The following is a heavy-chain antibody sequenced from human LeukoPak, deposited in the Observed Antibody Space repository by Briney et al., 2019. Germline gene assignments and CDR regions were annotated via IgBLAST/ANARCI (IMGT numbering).Heavy chain of an antibody. D-gene: IGHD2-15*01. CDR3: ARGDCSGGSCYTS. CDR2: INAGNGNT. J-gene: IGHJ5*02. Sequence: ASVKVSCKASGYTFTSYAIHWVRQAPGQRLEWMGWINAGNGNTKYSQEFQGRVTITGDTSASTAYVELSSLRSEDMAVYYCARGDCSGGSCYTSWGQGTLVTVSS. CDR1: GYTFTSYA. V-gene: IGHV1-3*03.